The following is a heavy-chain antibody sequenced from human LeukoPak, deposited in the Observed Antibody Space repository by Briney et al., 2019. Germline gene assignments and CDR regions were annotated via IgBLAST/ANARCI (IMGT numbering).Heavy chain of an antibody. V-gene: IGHV1-18*01. CDR2: ISAYNGNT. D-gene: IGHD5-18*01. CDR1: GYTFTSYG. J-gene: IGHJ4*02. Sequence: ASVKVSCKASGYTFTSYGISWVRQAPGQGLEWMGWISAYNGNTNYAQKLQGRVTMTTDTSTSTAYMELRSLRSDDTAVYYCERDQCGYSYADYWGQGNLVTVSS. CDR3: ERDQCGYSYADY.